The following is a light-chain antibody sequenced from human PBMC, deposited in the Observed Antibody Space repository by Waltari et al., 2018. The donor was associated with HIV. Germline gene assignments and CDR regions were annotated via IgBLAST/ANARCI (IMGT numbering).Light chain of an antibody. V-gene: IGLV2-23*01. J-gene: IGLJ2*01. Sequence: QSALTQPASVSGSPGQSITISCTGTSSDAGSYNLVSWYQQHPGKAPKLIIYEGSKRPSGVSDRFSGSKSGNTASLTISGLQAEDEADYYCCSYAGSSTLEVFGGGTKLTVL. CDR1: SSDAGSYNL. CDR3: CSYAGSSTLEV. CDR2: EGS.